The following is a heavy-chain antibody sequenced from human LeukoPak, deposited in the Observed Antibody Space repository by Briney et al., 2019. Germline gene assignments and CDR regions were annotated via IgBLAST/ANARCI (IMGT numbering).Heavy chain of an antibody. J-gene: IGHJ4*02. CDR1: GGSISSYY. D-gene: IGHD4-23*01. V-gene: IGHV4-59*01. CDR2: IYYGGST. CDR3: ARSTNPHSTRWTNYFDY. Sequence: SETLSLTCTVSGGSISSYYWSWIRQPPGKGLEWIGYIYYGGSTNYNPSLKSRVTISVDTSKNQFSLKLSSVTAADTAVYYCARSTNPHSTRWTNYFDYWGQGTLVTVSS.